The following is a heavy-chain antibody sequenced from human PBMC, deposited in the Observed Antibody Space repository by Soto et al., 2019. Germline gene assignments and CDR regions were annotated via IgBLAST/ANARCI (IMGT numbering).Heavy chain of an antibody. CDR3: ARGPRFYGSGRLRDWFDP. CDR1: GYTFTGYY. Sequence: ASVKVSCKASGYTFTGYYMHCVRQAPGQGLEWMGWINPNSGGTNYAQKFQGWVTMTRDTSISTAYMELSRLRSDDTAVYYCARGPRFYGSGRLRDWFDPWGQGTLVTVSS. D-gene: IGHD3-10*01. J-gene: IGHJ5*02. CDR2: INPNSGGT. V-gene: IGHV1-2*04.